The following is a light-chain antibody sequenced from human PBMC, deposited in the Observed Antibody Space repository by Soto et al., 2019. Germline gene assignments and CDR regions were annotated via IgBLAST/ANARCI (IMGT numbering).Light chain of an antibody. Sequence: DIQMTQSPSSLSASVGDRVTITRRASQGITDYLAWYQQKPGQVPNLLIYAASTLQSGVPSRFSGSGSGTDFTLTITGLQPEDVATYYCQNYNSAPWTFGQGTKVEIK. J-gene: IGKJ1*01. CDR3: QNYNSAPWT. CDR2: AAS. CDR1: QGITDY. V-gene: IGKV1-27*01.